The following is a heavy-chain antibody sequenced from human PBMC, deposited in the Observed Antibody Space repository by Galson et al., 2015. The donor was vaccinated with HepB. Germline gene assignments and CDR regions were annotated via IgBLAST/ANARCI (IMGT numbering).Heavy chain of an antibody. CDR3: ARDPLGSSSWYYYYYYGMDV. J-gene: IGHJ6*02. CDR1: GFTFSSYS. D-gene: IGHD6-13*01. Sequence: SLRLSCAASGFTFSSYSMNWVRQAPGKGLEWVSYISSSSSTIYYADSVKGRFTTSRDIAKNSLYLQMNSLRAEDTAVYYCARDPLGSSSWYYYYYYGMDVWGQGTTVTVSS. CDR2: ISSSSSTI. V-gene: IGHV3-48*01.